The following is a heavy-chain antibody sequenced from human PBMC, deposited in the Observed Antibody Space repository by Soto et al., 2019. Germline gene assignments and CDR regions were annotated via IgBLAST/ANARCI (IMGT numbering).Heavy chain of an antibody. Sequence: GASVKVSCKVSGYTLTDLSMRWVRQAPGKGLEWMGGFDPDNGDTIYAQKFQGRVTMTTDTSTSTAYMELRSLRSDDTAVYYCARDKPLGTKANIVVVPAAYYYYGMDVWGQGTTVTVSS. CDR3: ARDKPLGTKANIVVVPAAYYYYGMDV. V-gene: IGHV1-24*01. CDR1: GYTLTDLS. D-gene: IGHD2-2*01. CDR2: FDPDNGDT. J-gene: IGHJ6*02.